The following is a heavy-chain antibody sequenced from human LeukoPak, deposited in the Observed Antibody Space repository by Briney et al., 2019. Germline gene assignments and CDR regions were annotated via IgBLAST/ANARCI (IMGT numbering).Heavy chain of an antibody. V-gene: IGHV3-23*01. CDR3: AKVPSSAYDSSGSDFDY. D-gene: IGHD3-22*01. Sequence: GGSLRLSCAASGFTFINYAMSWVRQAPGKGLEWVSAISGSGGSTYYADSVKSRFSISRDNSKNTLYLQLDSLRAEDTAVYYCAKVPSSAYDSSGSDFDYWGQGTLVTVSS. CDR1: GFTFINYA. CDR2: ISGSGGST. J-gene: IGHJ4*02.